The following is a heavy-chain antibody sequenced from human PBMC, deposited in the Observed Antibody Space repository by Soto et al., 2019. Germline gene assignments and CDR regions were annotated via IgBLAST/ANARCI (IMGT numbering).Heavy chain of an antibody. J-gene: IGHJ4*02. V-gene: IGHV3-30*03. Sequence: GGSLRLSCAASGFTFSSYSMNWVRQAPGKGLEWVAAISNNGSNKYYADSVKGRFTISRDNTKNTLYLQMNSLRAEDTAVYYCARAQDIVVVPAATSLSPSFDYWGQGTLVTVSS. D-gene: IGHD2-2*01. CDR2: ISNNGSNK. CDR1: GFTFSSYS. CDR3: ARAQDIVVVPAATSLSPSFDY.